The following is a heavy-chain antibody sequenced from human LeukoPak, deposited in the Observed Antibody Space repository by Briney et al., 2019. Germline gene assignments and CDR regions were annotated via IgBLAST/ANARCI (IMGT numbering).Heavy chain of an antibody. CDR1: GGSVSIGSYY. CDR3: AADSNYWRDY. CDR2: MYYTGST. J-gene: IGHJ4*02. V-gene: IGHV4-61*01. D-gene: IGHD5-24*01. Sequence: SDTLSLTCTLSGGSVSIGSYYWSWIRQPRGKGLEWIGYMYYTGSTNYNPSLKSRVPISVDTPKNQFSLKVNSVTAADTAVYYCAADSNYWRDYWGQGTLVTVSS.